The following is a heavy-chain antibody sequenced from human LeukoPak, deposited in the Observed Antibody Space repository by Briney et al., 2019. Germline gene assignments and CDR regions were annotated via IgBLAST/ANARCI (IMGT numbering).Heavy chain of an antibody. Sequence: PGGSLRLSCAASGFTFDDYAMHWVRQAPGKGLEGVSGISWNSGSIGYADSVKGRFTISRDNAKNSLYLQMNSLRAEDTALYYCAKGDYGDYVGAFDIWGQGTMVTVSS. CDR2: ISWNSGSI. J-gene: IGHJ3*02. CDR1: GFTFDDYA. CDR3: AKGDYGDYVGAFDI. D-gene: IGHD4-17*01. V-gene: IGHV3-9*01.